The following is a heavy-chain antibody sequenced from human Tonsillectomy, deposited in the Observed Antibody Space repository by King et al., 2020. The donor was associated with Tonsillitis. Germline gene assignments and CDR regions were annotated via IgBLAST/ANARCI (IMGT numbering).Heavy chain of an antibody. CDR1: GGSFSSYY. D-gene: IGHD2/OR15-2a*01. Sequence: VQLQQWGAGLLKPSETLSPTCAVYGGSFSSYYWNWIRQPPGKGLEWIGEISHSGTTDYNPSLKSRVTISVDTSKNQFSLKLSSVTAADTAIYYCARPFSPRRAFDLWGQGTMVTVSS. CDR2: ISHSGTT. J-gene: IGHJ3*01. V-gene: IGHV4-34*01. CDR3: ARPFSPRRAFDL.